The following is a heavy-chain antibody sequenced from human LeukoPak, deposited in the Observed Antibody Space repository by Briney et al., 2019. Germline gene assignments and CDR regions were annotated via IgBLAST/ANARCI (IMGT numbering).Heavy chain of an antibody. Sequence: SETLSLTCAVYGGSFSGYYWSWIRQPPGKGLEWIGEINHSGSTNYNPSLKSRVTISVDTSKNQFSLKLSSVTAADTAVYYCARRQRLYFGVTEFDYWGQGTLVTVSS. D-gene: IGHD3-3*01. V-gene: IGHV4-34*01. CDR3: ARRQRLYFGVTEFDY. CDR2: INHSGST. CDR1: GGSFSGYY. J-gene: IGHJ4*02.